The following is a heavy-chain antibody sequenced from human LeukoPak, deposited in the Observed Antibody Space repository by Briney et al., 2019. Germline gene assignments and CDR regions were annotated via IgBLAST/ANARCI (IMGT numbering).Heavy chain of an antibody. CDR2: ISAYNGNT. Sequence: ASVKVSCKASGYTFTSYGISWVRQAPGQGLEWMGWISAYNGNTNYAQKLQGRVTMTTDTSTSTAYMELRSLRSDDTAVYYCVTDDSSGYYYGEFDYWGQGTLATVSS. V-gene: IGHV1-18*01. CDR1: GYTFTSYG. J-gene: IGHJ4*02. CDR3: VTDDSSGYYYGEFDY. D-gene: IGHD3-22*01.